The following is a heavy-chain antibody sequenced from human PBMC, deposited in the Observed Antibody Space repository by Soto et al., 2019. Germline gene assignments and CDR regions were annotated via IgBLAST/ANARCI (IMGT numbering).Heavy chain of an antibody. CDR1: SGSINSFY. CDR3: ARDRIIGTSYSDY. V-gene: IGHV4-4*07. CDR2: IHCSGTT. D-gene: IGHD1-7*01. Sequence: KASETLSLTCTVSSGSINSFYWSWIRQPAGMGLEWIGRIHCSGTTNYNPSLKSRVTMSVDTSRNQFSLKLTSVTAADTAVYYCARDRIIGTSYSDYWGQGVLVTVSS. J-gene: IGHJ4*02.